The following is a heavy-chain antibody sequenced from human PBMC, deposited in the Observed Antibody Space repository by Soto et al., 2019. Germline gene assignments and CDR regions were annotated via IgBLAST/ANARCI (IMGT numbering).Heavy chain of an antibody. D-gene: IGHD1-26*01. V-gene: IGHV3-30*18. CDR3: AKEGGLSGSYYISSSYYFDY. CDR1: GFPFSSYG. Sequence: GGSLRLSCAASGFPFSSYGMHWVRQAPGKGLEWVAIISYDGSNTYYADSVKGRFTISRDNSKNTLYLQMNSLRAEDTSVYYCAKEGGLSGSYYISSSYYFDYWGQGTLVTVSS. J-gene: IGHJ4*02. CDR2: ISYDGSNT.